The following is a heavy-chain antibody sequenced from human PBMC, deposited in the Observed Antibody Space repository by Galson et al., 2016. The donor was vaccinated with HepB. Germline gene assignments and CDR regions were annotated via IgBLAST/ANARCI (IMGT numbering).Heavy chain of an antibody. D-gene: IGHD6-6*01. CDR1: GASISSSNYY. CDR2: IYYSGTT. J-gene: IGHJ4*02. V-gene: IGHV4-39*02. CDR3: AREYEARQGSYY. Sequence: ETLSLTCTVSGASISSSNYYWGWIRQPPGKGLEWIGSIYYSGTTHYNPSLRSRVTISVDTSKNQFSLKLSSVTAADTAVYYCAREYEARQGSYYWGQGSLVTVSS.